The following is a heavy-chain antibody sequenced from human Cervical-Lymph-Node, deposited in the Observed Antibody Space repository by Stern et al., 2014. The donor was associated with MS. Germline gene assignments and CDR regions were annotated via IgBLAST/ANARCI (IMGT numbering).Heavy chain of an antibody. J-gene: IGHJ6*02. CDR2: SSPEDGET. CDR3: ASAVTGLNYYFHALDV. CDR1: GYTLNDLS. D-gene: IGHD6-19*01. V-gene: IGHV1-24*01. Sequence: VQLVESGAEVKKPGASVKVSCKVSGYTLNDLSRHWVRQAPGEGLEWIGGSSPEDGETIFAQGLQGRVAVTEDTSTDTAYMELSSLRSEDTAVYYCASAVTGLNYYFHALDVWGQGTTVTVSS.